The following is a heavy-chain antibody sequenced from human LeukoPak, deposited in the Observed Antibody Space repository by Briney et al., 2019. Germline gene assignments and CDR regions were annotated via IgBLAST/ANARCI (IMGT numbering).Heavy chain of an antibody. V-gene: IGHV1-8*01. CDR1: GYTFTSYD. J-gene: IGHJ3*02. D-gene: IGHD3-22*01. Sequence: ASVTVSCKASGYTFTSYDINWVRQATGQGLEWMGWMNPNSGNTGYAQKFQGRVTMTRNTSISTAYMELSSLRSEDTAVYYCASGVYYDRNNAFDIWGQGTMVTVSS. CDR2: MNPNSGNT. CDR3: ASGVYYDRNNAFDI.